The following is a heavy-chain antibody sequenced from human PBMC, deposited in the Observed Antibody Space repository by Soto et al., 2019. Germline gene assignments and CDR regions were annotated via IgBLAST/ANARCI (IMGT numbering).Heavy chain of an antibody. J-gene: IGHJ6*02. CDR3: ARDRGYCSGGNCFSRDGYYGMDV. D-gene: IGHD2-15*01. CDR1: GGSINSGGYY. Sequence: PSETLSLTCTVSGGSINSGGYYWSWIRQPPGKGLEWIVYIYYSGNSYYNPSLKSRVTISLETSKNQFSLNLSSVTAADTAVYYCARDRGYCSGGNCFSRDGYYGMDVWGQGTTVTVSS. V-gene: IGHV4-31*03. CDR2: IYYSGNS.